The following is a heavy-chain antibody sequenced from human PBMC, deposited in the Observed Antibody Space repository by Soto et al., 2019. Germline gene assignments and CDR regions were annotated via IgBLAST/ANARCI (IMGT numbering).Heavy chain of an antibody. CDR1: VGSSSGYY. J-gene: IGHJ4*02. CDR3: ARVGSSGWSPDY. CDR2: IFYSGNT. V-gene: IGHV4-59*01. Sequence: PSKTLSLTCSVSVGSSSGYYWTWVRQPPGKGLEWIGYIFYSGNTNYNPSLRSRVTISVDTSKNQFSLKVNSVTTADTAMYYCARVGSSGWSPDYWGQGTLVTVSS. D-gene: IGHD6-19*01.